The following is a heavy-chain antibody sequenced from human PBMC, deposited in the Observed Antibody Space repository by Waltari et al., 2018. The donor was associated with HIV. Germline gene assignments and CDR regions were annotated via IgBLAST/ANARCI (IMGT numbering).Heavy chain of an antibody. D-gene: IGHD5-12*01. CDR1: GGSISSRSYY. CDR3: ARLASGASDGYNHDY. Sequence: QLQLQESGPGLVKPSETLSLTCTVSGGSISSRSYYWGWIRQPPGKGLEWIGSIYYSGSTYYNPSLKSRVTISVDTSKNQFSLKLSSVTAADTAVYYCARLASGASDGYNHDYWGQGTLVTVSS. CDR2: IYYSGST. V-gene: IGHV4-39*01. J-gene: IGHJ4*02.